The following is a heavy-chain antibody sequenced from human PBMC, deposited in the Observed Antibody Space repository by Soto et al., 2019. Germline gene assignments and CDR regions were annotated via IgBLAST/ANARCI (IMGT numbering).Heavy chain of an antibody. CDR2: ISYDGSNK. D-gene: IGHD3-10*01. CDR1: GFTFSSYG. CDR3: AKDWAMVRGAKVYYYYGMDV. V-gene: IGHV3-30*18. J-gene: IGHJ6*02. Sequence: QVQLVESGGGVVQPGRSLRLSCAASGFTFSSYGMHWVRQAPGKGLEWVAVISYDGSNKYYADSVKGRFTISRDNSKNTLYRQMNSLRAEDTAVYYCAKDWAMVRGAKVYYYYGMDVWGQGTTVTVSS.